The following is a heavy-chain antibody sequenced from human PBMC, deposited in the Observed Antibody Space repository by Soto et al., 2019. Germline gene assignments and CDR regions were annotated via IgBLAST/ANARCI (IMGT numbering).Heavy chain of an antibody. Sequence: GGSLRLSCAASGFTFSDYYMSWIRQAPGKGLEWVSYINSDSSHTNYADSVKGRFTISRDNSKNTLYLQMNSLRAEDTAVYYCAKDVRGSSTSFYYYYYYGMDSWGQRTTVTVSS. CDR3: AKDVRGSSTSFYYYYYYGMDS. CDR2: INSDSSHT. D-gene: IGHD2-2*01. CDR1: GFTFSDYY. J-gene: IGHJ6*02. V-gene: IGHV3-11*06.